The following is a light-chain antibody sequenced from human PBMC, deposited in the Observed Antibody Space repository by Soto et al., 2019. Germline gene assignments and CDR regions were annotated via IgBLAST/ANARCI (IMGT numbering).Light chain of an antibody. Sequence: EIVLTQSPGTVSLSPGERATLSCRASQSVSSRNLAWYRQKPGHAPSILIFGASNSATGIPDRFSGSGSGTNLTLTISRLEPEDCAVYYCLRYGDSPSAYTFGQGTKLEIK. V-gene: IGKV3-20*01. CDR1: QSVSSRN. CDR3: LRYGDSPSAYT. CDR2: GAS. J-gene: IGKJ2*01.